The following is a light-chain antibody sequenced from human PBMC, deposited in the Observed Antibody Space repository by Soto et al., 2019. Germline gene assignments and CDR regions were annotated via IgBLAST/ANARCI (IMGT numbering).Light chain of an antibody. J-gene: IGKJ5*01. Sequence: IQVTQSKYSVTASVGDRVTITCRASQDIITWLAWYQQKPGKAPNLLIYTASNLQSGVPSRFSGSGSGPHFTLTISCLQPEDFGTYYCQQTDSLPITFGHGTRLEV. V-gene: IGKV1-12*01. CDR2: TAS. CDR3: QQTDSLPIT. CDR1: QDIITW.